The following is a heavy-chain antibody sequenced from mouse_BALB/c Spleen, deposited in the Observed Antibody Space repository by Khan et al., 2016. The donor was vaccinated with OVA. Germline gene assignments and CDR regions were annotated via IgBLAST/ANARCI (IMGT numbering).Heavy chain of an antibody. D-gene: IGHD1-1*01. Sequence: EVELVESGGGLVKPGGSLKLSCAASGFTFSSYAMSWVRQSPEKRLEWVAEISSGGSYTYYPDTVTGRFTISRDNAKNTLYLEMSSLRSEDTAMYDCARLLRRPAWFAYWGQGTLDTVSA. CDR1: GFTFSSYA. CDR3: ARLLRRPAWFAY. CDR2: ISSGGSYT. J-gene: IGHJ3*01. V-gene: IGHV5-9-4*01.